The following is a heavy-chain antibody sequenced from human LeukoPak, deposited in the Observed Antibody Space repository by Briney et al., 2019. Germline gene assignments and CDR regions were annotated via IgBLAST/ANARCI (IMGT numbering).Heavy chain of an antibody. CDR1: GFTFSTYW. CDR2: ISSDGIST. J-gene: IGHJ4*02. D-gene: IGHD2-2*03. CDR3: AGARSGYGDY. V-gene: IGHV3-74*01. Sequence: GGSLRLSCAASGFTFSTYWMHWVRQAPGKGLVWVSRISSDGISTDYADSVKGRFTISRDNAKNTLYLQLNSLRAEDTAVYYCAGARSGYGDYWGQGTLVTVSS.